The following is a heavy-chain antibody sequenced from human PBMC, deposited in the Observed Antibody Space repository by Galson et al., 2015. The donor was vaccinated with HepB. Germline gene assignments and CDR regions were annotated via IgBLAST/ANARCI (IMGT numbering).Heavy chain of an antibody. D-gene: IGHD3-3*01. J-gene: IGHJ6*03. CDR3: ARTKYYDFWSGLQNYYYYYMDV. Sequence: WVRQAPGKGLEWVANIKQDGSEKYYADSVKGRFTISRDNAKNSLYLQMNSLRAEDTAVYYCARTKYYDFWSGLQNYYYYYMDVWGKGTTVTVSS. V-gene: IGHV3-7*01. CDR2: IKQDGSEK.